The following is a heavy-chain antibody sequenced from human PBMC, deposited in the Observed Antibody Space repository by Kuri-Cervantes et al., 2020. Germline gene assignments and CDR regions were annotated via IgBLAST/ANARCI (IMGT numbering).Heavy chain of an antibody. CDR2: IKQDGSGK. V-gene: IGHV3-7*01. CDR1: GVTFSSYW. Sequence: GGSLRLSCAASGVTFSSYWVSCVVQAAGEGLVWVGNIKQDGSGKYYVDSVKGRFTISRDNTKNSQYLQMNSLRAEGTAVYYCAREFVVELIYYYYYGMDVWGQGTTVTVSS. D-gene: IGHD1-1*01. J-gene: IGHJ6*02. CDR3: AREFVVELIYYYYYGMDV.